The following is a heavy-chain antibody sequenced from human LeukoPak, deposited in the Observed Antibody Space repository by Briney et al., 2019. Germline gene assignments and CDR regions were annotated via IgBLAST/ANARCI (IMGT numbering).Heavy chain of an antibody. Sequence: GGSLRLSCAASGFTFSSYGMHWVRQAPGKGLEWVSYIRSSSSTIYYADSVKGRFTISRDNAKNSLYLQMNSLRAEDTAVYYCARAKRNGFDIWGQGTMVTVSS. CDR2: IRSSSSTI. V-gene: IGHV3-48*01. CDR1: GFTFSSYG. CDR3: ARAKRNGFDI. J-gene: IGHJ3*02.